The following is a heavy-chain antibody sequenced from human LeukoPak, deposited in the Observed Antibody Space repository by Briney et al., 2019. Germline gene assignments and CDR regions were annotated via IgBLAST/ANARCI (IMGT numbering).Heavy chain of an antibody. CDR3: ATYYSDSSAYVHYLDS. CDR2: VQYSGST. CDR1: GGYISGFY. J-gene: IGHJ4*02. D-gene: IGHD3-22*01. Sequence: SETLSLTCTVSGGYISGFYWSWLRQPPEKGLEWIGYVQYSGSTNYNPSLKSRVIISVDSSKNQFSLKLSSVTAADTAVYYCATYYSDSSAYVHYLDSWGQGTLVTVSS. V-gene: IGHV4-59*03.